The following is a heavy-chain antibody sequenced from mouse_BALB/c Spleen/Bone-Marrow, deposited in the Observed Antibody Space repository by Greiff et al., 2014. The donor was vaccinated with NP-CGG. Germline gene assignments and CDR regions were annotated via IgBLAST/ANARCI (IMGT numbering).Heavy chain of an antibody. CDR1: GYSFTGYY. CDR3: VKGVYGNPFAY. V-gene: IGHV1S34*01. CDR2: ISCYNGAT. D-gene: IGHD2-1*01. J-gene: IGHJ3*01. Sequence: LVKTGASVKISCKASGYSFTGYYMHWVKQSHGKSLEWIGYISCYNGATSYNQKFKGKATFTVDTSSSTAYMQFNSLTSEDSAVDYCVKGVYGNPFAYWGQGTLVTVSA.